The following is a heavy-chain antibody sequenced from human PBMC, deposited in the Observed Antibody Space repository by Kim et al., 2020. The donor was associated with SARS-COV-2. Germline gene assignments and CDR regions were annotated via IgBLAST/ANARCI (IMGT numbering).Heavy chain of an antibody. D-gene: IGHD3-10*01. Sequence: ASVKVSCKASGYTFTSYAMNWVRQAPGQGLEWMGWINTNTGNPTYAQGFTGRFVFSLDTSVSTAYLQISSLKAEDTAVYYCAREHVLLWFGEILGRQIDYWGQGTLVTVSS. CDR3: AREHVLLWFGEILGRQIDY. J-gene: IGHJ4*02. V-gene: IGHV7-4-1*02. CDR2: INTNTGNP. CDR1: GYTFTSYA.